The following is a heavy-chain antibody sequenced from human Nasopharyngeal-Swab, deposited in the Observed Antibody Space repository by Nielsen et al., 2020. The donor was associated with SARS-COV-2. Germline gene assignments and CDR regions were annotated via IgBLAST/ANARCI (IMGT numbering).Heavy chain of an antibody. J-gene: IGHJ6*02. CDR1: GYTFTSHA. Sequence: ASVKVSCKASGYTFTSHAMHWVRQAPGQRLEWLGWINAANGDTKYSQKIQGRVTITRDTSASTAYMALSSLRSEDTAVYYCARDPRGLSSPSGMDVLGQGTTVTVSS. CDR3: ARDPRGLSSPSGMDV. D-gene: IGHD3-16*02. V-gene: IGHV1-3*01. CDR2: INAANGDT.